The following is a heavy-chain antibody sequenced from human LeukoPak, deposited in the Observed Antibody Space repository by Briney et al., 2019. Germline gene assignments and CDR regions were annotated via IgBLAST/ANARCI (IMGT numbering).Heavy chain of an antibody. D-gene: IGHD4-17*01. Sequence: SETLSLTCAVYGGSFSGYYWSWIRQPPGKGLEWIGEINHSGSTNYNPSLKSRVTISVDTSKNQFSLKLSSVTAADTAAYYCARGRGTVTLPDYWGQGTLVTVSS. J-gene: IGHJ4*02. CDR3: ARGRGTVTLPDY. CDR1: GGSFSGYY. CDR2: INHSGST. V-gene: IGHV4-34*01.